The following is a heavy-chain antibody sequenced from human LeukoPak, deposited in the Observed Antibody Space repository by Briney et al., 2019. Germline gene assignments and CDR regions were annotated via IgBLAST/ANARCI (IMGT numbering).Heavy chain of an antibody. Sequence: PSETLSLTCTVSGGSISRYYWSWIRQPAGKGLKWIGHIYTSGSTNYNPSLKSRVTMSVDTSKNQFSLKLSSVTAADTAVYYCARVSDFANYYFDFWGQGTLVTVSS. V-gene: IGHV4-4*07. CDR1: GGSISRYY. CDR2: IYTSGST. J-gene: IGHJ4*02. CDR3: ARVSDFANYYFDF. D-gene: IGHD2-21*02.